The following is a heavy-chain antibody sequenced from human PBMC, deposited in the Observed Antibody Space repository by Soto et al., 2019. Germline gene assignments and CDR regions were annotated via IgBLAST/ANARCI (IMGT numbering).Heavy chain of an antibody. CDR2: INPSGGAT. CDR3: ARSHCSGGSCYLGAFDI. D-gene: IGHD2-15*01. J-gene: IGHJ3*02. CDR1: GYTFINFF. Sequence: ASVKVSCKASGYTFINFFIHWVRQAPGQGLEWVGIINPSGGATTYPQKFQGRVTMTRDTSTSTVYMDVSSLRFDDTAVYYCARSHCSGGSCYLGAFDIWGQGTRVTV. V-gene: IGHV1-46*01.